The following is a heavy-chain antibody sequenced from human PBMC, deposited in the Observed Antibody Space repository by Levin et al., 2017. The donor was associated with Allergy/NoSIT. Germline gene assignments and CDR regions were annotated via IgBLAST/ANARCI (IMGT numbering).Heavy chain of an antibody. J-gene: IGHJ6*03. D-gene: IGHD6-13*01. CDR1: GYSFTSYW. V-gene: IGHV5-10-1*01. Sequence: GESLKISCKGSGYSFTSYWISWVRQMPGKGLEWMGRIDPSDSYTNYSPSFQGHVTISADKSISTAYLQWSSLKASDTAMYYCARSGIAAATPSWELSYYMDVWGKGTTVTVSS. CDR3: ARSGIAAATPSWELSYYMDV. CDR2: IDPSDSYT.